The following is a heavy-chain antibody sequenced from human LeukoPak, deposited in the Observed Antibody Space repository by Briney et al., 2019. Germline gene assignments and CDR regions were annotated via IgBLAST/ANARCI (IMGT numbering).Heavy chain of an antibody. Sequence: PSETLSLTCTVSGGSISSYYWSWIRQPPGKGLEWIGYIYYSGSTNYNPSLKSRVTISVDTSKNQFSLKLSSVTAADTAVYYCAREEYYYGSGSYYNPRAFDYWGQGTLVTVSS. CDR1: GGSISSYY. CDR2: IYYSGST. D-gene: IGHD3-10*01. V-gene: IGHV4-59*01. CDR3: AREEYYYGSGSYYNPRAFDY. J-gene: IGHJ4*02.